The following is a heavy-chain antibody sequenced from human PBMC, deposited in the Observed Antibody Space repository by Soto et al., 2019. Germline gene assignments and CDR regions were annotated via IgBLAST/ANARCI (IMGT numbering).Heavy chain of an antibody. CDR3: ARRYCTSTSCLLDY. J-gene: IGHJ4*02. Sequence: EVQLVESGGGLVQPGGSLRLSCAASGFTLSSYEMNWVRQAPGKGLEWVSYISSSGSTIHYADSVKGRLTISRDNAKNSLFLQMNSLRAEDTALYYCARRYCTSTSCLLDYWGQGTLVTVSS. CDR2: ISSSGSTI. D-gene: IGHD2-2*01. CDR1: GFTLSSYE. V-gene: IGHV3-48*03.